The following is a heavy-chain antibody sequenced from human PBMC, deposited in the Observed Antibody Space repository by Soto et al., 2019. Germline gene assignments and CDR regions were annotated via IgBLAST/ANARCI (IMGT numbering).Heavy chain of an antibody. D-gene: IGHD6-13*01. CDR3: VTSSLY. V-gene: IGHV3-74*01. Sequence: PGGSLRLSCAASGFTFSSSWMHWVRQAPGKGLVWVSRIDSDGISTRYADSVEGRFTISRDNAKNTLYLQMNSLRAEDTAVYYCVTSSLYWGQGTLVTVSS. CDR1: GFTFSSSW. J-gene: IGHJ4*02. CDR2: IDSDGIST.